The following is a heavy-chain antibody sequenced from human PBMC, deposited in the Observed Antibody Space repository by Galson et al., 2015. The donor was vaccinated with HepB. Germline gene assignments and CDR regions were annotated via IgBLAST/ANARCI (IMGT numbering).Heavy chain of an antibody. Sequence: SVKVSCKASGGTFSSYAISWVRQAPGQGLEWMGGIIPIFGTANYAQKFQGRVTITADESTSTAYMELSSLRSEDTAVYYCARDIVEWTTQGRKHYYYYGMDVWGQGTTVTVSS. V-gene: IGHV1-69*13. CDR2: IIPIFGTA. D-gene: IGHD1-26*01. J-gene: IGHJ6*02. CDR1: GGTFSSYA. CDR3: ARDIVEWTTQGRKHYYYYGMDV.